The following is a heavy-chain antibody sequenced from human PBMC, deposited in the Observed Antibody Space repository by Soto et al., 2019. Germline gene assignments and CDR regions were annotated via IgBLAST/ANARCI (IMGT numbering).Heavy chain of an antibody. CDR3: ARRRGNTYFDY. Sequence: EVQLVESGGGVIRPGGSLRLSCAASGFTFDAYVMSWVRQAPGKGLEWVSGINWNGDSTGYADSVKGRFTISRDNARNSLYLQMNSLRVEDTALYSSARRRGNTYFDYWGQGTLVTVSS. CDR1: GFTFDAYV. D-gene: IGHD3-10*01. V-gene: IGHV3-20*04. CDR2: INWNGDST. J-gene: IGHJ4*02.